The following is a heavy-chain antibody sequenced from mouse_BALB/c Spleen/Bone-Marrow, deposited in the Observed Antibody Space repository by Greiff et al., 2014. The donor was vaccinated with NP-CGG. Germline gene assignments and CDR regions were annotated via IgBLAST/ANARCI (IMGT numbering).Heavy chain of an antibody. D-gene: IGHD2-1*01. Sequence: LVESGPELVRPGTSVKVSCKASGYAFTNYLMGWIKQRPGQGLEWIGVINPGSGGTNYNEKFKGKATLTADKSSSTAYMQLSSLTSDDSAVYFCARRIYYAMGYWGQGTTLTVSS. CDR3: ARRIYYAMGY. CDR2: INPGSGGT. J-gene: IGHJ2*01. V-gene: IGHV1-54*03. CDR1: GYAFTNYL.